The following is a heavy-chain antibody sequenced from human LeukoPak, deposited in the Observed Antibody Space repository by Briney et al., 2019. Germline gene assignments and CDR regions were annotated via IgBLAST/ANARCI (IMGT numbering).Heavy chain of an antibody. J-gene: IGHJ4*02. V-gene: IGHV3-23*01. D-gene: IGHD3-22*01. Sequence: GGSLRLSCAASGFTFSSYAMSWVRQAPGKGLEWVSAISGSGGSTYYADSVKGGFTISRDNSKNTLYLHMNSLRAEDTAVYYCAKDHGSGYYYNPNFDYWGQGTLVTVSS. CDR2: ISGSGGST. CDR3: AKDHGSGYYYNPNFDY. CDR1: GFTFSSYA.